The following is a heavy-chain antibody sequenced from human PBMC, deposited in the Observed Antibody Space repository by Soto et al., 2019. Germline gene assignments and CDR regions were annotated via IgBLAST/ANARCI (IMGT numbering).Heavy chain of an antibody. J-gene: IGHJ4*02. D-gene: IGHD3-22*01. CDR1: GGSFSGYY. CDR3: ARGVVVITTNFDY. Sequence: QVQLQQWGAGLLKPSETLSLTCAVYGGSFSGYYWSWIRQPPGKGLEWIGEINHSGSTNYNPSLKSRVTRSVDTSKNQFSLKLSSVTAADTAVYYCARGVVVITTNFDYWGQGTLVTVSS. CDR2: INHSGST. V-gene: IGHV4-34*01.